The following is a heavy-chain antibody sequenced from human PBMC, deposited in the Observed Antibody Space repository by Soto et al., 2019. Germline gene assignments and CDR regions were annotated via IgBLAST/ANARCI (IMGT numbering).Heavy chain of an antibody. J-gene: IGHJ5*02. V-gene: IGHV4-39*01. CDR1: GGSISSSSYY. D-gene: IGHD6-6*01. CDR2: IYYSGST. CDR3: ARGGIAARRTTYNWFDP. Sequence: QLQLQESGPGLVKPSETLSLTCTVSGGSISSSSYYWGWIRQPPGKGLVWIGSIYYSGSTYYNPSLKSRVTISVDTSKKQFSLKLSSVTAADTAVYYCARGGIAARRTTYNWFDPWCQGTLVTVSS.